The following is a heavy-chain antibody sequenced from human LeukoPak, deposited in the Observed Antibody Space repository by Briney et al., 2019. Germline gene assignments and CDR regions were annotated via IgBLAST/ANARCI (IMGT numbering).Heavy chain of an antibody. Sequence: GGSLRLSCAASGFTFSSYAMAWVRQAPGKGLEWVSSITDSGRSTYYADSVKGRFTISRDNSKNTLYPQMNSLRAEDTAVYYCAKDKAAWGSGEYFDYWGQGTLVTVSS. CDR2: ITDSGRST. CDR1: GFTFSSYA. V-gene: IGHV3-23*01. D-gene: IGHD7-27*01. J-gene: IGHJ4*02. CDR3: AKDKAAWGSGEYFDY.